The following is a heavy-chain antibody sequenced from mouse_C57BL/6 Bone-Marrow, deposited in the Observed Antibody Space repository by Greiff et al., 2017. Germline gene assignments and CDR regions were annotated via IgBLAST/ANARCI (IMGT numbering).Heavy chain of an antibody. D-gene: IGHD4-1*01. J-gene: IGHJ2*01. V-gene: IGHV5-17*01. CDR3: ARLTDFDY. CDR2: ISSGSSTI. CDR1: GFTFSDYG. Sequence: EVKLMESGGGLVKPGGSLKLSCAASGFTFSDYGMHWVRQAPEQGLEWVAYISSGSSTIYYADTVKGRFTISRDNAKNTLFLQMTSLRSEDTAMYYCARLTDFDYWGQGTTLTVSS.